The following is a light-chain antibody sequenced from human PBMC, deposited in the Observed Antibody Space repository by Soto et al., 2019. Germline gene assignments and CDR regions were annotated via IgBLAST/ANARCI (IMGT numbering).Light chain of an antibody. CDR3: QKRSTWPS. Sequence: EIVLTQSPATLSLSPGERATLSCRASQSIGTALVWYQQMPGQATRLLIYDTSNRATGIPARFSDSGSGTDFTLIISSLESDDFPLYYCQKRSTWPSFGGGTKVESK. CDR2: DTS. J-gene: IGKJ4*01. V-gene: IGKV3-11*01. CDR1: QSIGTA.